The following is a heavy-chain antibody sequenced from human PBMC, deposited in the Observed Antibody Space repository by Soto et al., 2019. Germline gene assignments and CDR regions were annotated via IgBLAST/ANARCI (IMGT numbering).Heavy chain of an antibody. D-gene: IGHD2-21*02. CDR3: ANPSDRAQVVTAIL. CDR1: GFTFSSYA. CDR2: ISYDGSNK. Sequence: VQLVESGGGVGQPGRSLRLSCAASGFTFSSYAMHWVRQAPGKGLEWVAVISYDGSNKYYADSVKGRFTISRDNSKNTLYLQMNSLRAEDTAVYYCANPSDRAQVVTAILRGQATLVTVSS. V-gene: IGHV3-30-3*01. J-gene: IGHJ4*02.